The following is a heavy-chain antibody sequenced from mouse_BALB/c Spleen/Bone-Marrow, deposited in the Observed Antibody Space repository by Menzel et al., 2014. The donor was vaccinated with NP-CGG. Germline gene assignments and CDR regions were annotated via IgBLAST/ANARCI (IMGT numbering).Heavy chain of an antibody. D-gene: IGHD2-3*01. CDR2: INPDSSTI. CDR1: GFDFSGFW. V-gene: IGHV4-1*02. J-gene: IGHJ3*01. Sequence: EVKLMESGGGLVQPGRSLKLSCAASGFDFSGFWMGWVRQAPEKGLEWIGEINPDSSTINYTPSLKDRFIISRDNAKNTLYLQMSKVRSEDTALYYGGRLGYYGGFAYWGQGTLVTVSA. CDR3: GRLGYYGGFAY.